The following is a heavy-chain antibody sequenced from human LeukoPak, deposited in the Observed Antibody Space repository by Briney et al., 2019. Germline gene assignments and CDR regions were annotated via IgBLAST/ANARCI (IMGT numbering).Heavy chain of an antibody. Sequence: PGGSLRLSCAASGFTFSGYSMNWVRQAPGKGLEWVSGISPSGSISYYADSVKGRFTISRDNSKNTVSLQMNSLRAEDTALYYCARDLDWGAFDAWGQGTLVTVSS. CDR1: GFTFSGYS. J-gene: IGHJ5*02. V-gene: IGHV3-23*01. CDR3: ARDLDWGAFDA. D-gene: IGHD3-9*01. CDR2: ISPSGSIS.